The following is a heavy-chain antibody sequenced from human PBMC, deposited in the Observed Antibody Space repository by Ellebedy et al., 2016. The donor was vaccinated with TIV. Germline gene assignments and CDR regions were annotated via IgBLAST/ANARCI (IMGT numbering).Heavy chain of an antibody. V-gene: IGHV4-4*07. CDR3: VRESNYGSGDY. J-gene: IGHJ4*02. D-gene: IGHD3-10*01. Sequence: MPSETLSLTCIVSDDSIDSHYWSWIRQPAGKGLEWIGRIFISGSTHYNPSLKSLVTLSVDMSKKQFSLKLSSVTAADTAVYYCVRESNYGSGDYWGQGTLVTVSS. CDR1: DDSIDSHY. CDR2: IFISGST.